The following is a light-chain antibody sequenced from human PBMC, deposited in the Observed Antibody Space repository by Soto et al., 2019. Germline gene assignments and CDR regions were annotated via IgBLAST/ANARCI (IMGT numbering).Light chain of an antibody. CDR3: QQYNNWPPWT. J-gene: IGKJ1*01. V-gene: IGKV3-15*01. Sequence: EIVMTQSPDTLSVSPRERATLSCRASQRVSRNLAWYQQKPGQAPRLLIYDASTRATGIPDRFSGSGSETEFTLTISSLQSEDYAIYYCQQYNNWPPWTVGQGTKVDIK. CDR2: DAS. CDR1: QRVSRN.